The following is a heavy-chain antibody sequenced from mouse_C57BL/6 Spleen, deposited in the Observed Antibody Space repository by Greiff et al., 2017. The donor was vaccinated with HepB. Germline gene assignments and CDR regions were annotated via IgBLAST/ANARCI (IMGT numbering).Heavy chain of an antibody. D-gene: IGHD1-1*01. Sequence: EVKLVESGGGLVKPGGSLKLSCAASGFTFSDYGMHWVRQAPEKGLEWVAYISSGSSTIYYADTVKGRFTISRDNAKNTLFLQMTSLRSEDTAMYYCAGLYYGSSPFAYWGQGTLVTVSA. J-gene: IGHJ3*01. CDR2: ISSGSSTI. V-gene: IGHV5-17*01. CDR3: AGLYYGSSPFAY. CDR1: GFTFSDYG.